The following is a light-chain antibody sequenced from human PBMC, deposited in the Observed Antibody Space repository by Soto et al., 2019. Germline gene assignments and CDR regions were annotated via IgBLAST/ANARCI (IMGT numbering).Light chain of an antibody. CDR2: SNN. CDR3: GAWDDTLNVLV. Sequence: QSVLTQPPSVSGTPGQTVTISCSGSSSNIGSKSVQWYQQFPETAPKLLIYSNNQRPSGVPDRFSGSKSGTSASLAISGLQSEDEAHYYCGAWDDTLNVLVFGGGTKLTVL. J-gene: IGLJ2*01. CDR1: SSNIGSKS. V-gene: IGLV1-44*01.